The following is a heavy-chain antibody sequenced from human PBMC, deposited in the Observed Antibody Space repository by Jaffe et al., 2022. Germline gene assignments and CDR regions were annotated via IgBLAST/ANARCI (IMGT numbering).Heavy chain of an antibody. Sequence: EVQLVESGGGLVQPGRSLRLSCTTSGFTFRDYHMNWVRQAPGKGLEWVALTRSKAFGGTTEYAAAVKGRFTMSRDDSKSIAYLQMNALKTEDTAMYYCAPYYFEGSFYYGHWGQGTLVTVSS. V-gene: IGHV3-49*04. CDR1: GFTFRDYH. J-gene: IGHJ4*02. CDR3: APYYFEGSFYYGH. D-gene: IGHD3-22*01. CDR2: TRSKAFGGTT.